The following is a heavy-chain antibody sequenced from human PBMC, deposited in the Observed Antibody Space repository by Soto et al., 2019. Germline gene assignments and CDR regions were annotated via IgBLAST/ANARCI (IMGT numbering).Heavy chain of an antibody. Sequence: PSETLSLTCAVSGGSISSGGYSCSWIRQPPGKGLEWIGYIYHSGSTYYNPSLKSRVTISVDRSKNQFSLKLSSVTAADTAVYYCATKQWLVNYFDYWGQGTLVTVSS. V-gene: IGHV4-30-2*01. J-gene: IGHJ4*02. CDR2: IYHSGST. CDR3: ATKQWLVNYFDY. CDR1: GGSISSGGYS. D-gene: IGHD6-19*01.